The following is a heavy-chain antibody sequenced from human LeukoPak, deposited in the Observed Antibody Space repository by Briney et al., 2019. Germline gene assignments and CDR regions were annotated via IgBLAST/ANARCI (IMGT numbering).Heavy chain of an antibody. CDR2: ISGSGGST. J-gene: IGHJ2*01. Sequence: GGSLRLSCAASGFTFSSYAMSWVRQAPGKGLEWVSAISGSGGSTYYADSVKGRFTISRDNSKNTLYLQMNSLRAEDTAVYYCAKEGGLGKMGYWYFDLWGRGTLVTVSS. V-gene: IGHV3-23*01. D-gene: IGHD7-27*01. CDR3: AKEGGLGKMGYWYFDL. CDR1: GFTFSSYA.